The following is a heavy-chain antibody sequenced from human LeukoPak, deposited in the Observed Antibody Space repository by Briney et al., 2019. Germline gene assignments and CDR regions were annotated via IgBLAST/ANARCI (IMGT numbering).Heavy chain of an antibody. CDR1: GGSISSYY. CDR3: ARSVVVAATNLYFDY. Sequence: SETLSLTCTVSGGSISSYYWTWIRQPAGKALEWIGRIYSGGNTNYNPSLESRVTMSVDTSKNQFSLKLSSVTAADTAVYYCARSVVVAATNLYFDYWGQGTLVTVSS. V-gene: IGHV4-4*07. CDR2: IYSGGNT. D-gene: IGHD2-15*01. J-gene: IGHJ4*02.